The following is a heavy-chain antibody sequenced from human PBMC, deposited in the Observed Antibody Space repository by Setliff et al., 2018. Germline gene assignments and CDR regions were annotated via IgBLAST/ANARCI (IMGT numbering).Heavy chain of an antibody. J-gene: IGHJ5*01. CDR1: GFSFSTYS. Sequence: GGSLRLSCVGSGFSFSTYSMAWVRQAPGKGLQWVSGIYGGGGNGGRNTFYADSVKGRFTISRDNSKNTLYLQMNSLRAEDTALYHCAKDRVPDGIWDFDSWGPGTMVTVSS. D-gene: IGHD1-20*01. V-gene: IGHV3-23*03. CDR3: AKDRVPDGIWDFDS. CDR2: IYGGGGNGGRNT.